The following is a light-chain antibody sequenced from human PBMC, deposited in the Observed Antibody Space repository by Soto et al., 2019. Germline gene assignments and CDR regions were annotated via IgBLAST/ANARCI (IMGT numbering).Light chain of an antibody. J-gene: IGLJ3*02. V-gene: IGLV2-14*01. CDR1: STDVGAYDY. CDR3: SSYTSSGTWV. CDR2: EVT. Sequence: QSALTQPASVSGSPGQSIAFSCTGTSTDVGAYDYVSWYQQHPGKAPKLMIYEVTNRPSGVSDRFSGSKSGNTASLTISGLQAEDEADYYCSSYTSSGTWVFGGGTKVTVL.